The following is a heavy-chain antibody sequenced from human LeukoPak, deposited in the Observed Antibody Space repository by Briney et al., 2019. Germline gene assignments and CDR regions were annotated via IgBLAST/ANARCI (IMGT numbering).Heavy chain of an antibody. J-gene: IGHJ4*02. CDR2: IGTAGDT. CDR1: GFTFSSCD. Sequence: PGRSLRLSCAVSGFTFSSCDMHWVRQATGKGLEWVSAIGTAGDTYYPGSVKGRFTISRENAKNSLYLQMNSLRAGDTAVYYCARGTGLYGSGSYYPQLDYWGQGTLVTVSS. D-gene: IGHD3-10*01. CDR3: ARGTGLYGSGSYYPQLDY. V-gene: IGHV3-13*04.